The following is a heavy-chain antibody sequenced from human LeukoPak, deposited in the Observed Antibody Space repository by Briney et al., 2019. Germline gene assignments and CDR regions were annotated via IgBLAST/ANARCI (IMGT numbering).Heavy chain of an antibody. CDR2: IYSGGST. V-gene: IGHV3-53*01. D-gene: IGHD1-26*01. J-gene: IGHJ4*02. CDR1: GFTVSSNY. CDR3: ARENRRNILGATRGGFDY. Sequence: SGGSLRLSCAASGFTVSSNYMSWVRQAPGKGLERVSVIYSGGSTYYADFVKGRFTISRDNSKNTLYLQMNSLRAEDTAVYYCARENRRNILGATRGGFDYWGQGTLVTVSS.